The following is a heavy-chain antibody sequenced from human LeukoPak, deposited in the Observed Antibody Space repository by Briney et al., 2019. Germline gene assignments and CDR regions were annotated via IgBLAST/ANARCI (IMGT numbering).Heavy chain of an antibody. J-gene: IGHJ4*02. D-gene: IGHD3-3*01. CDR1: GFTFSNAW. CDR2: IKSKTDGGTT. V-gene: IGHV3-15*01. Sequence: MAGGSLRLSCAASGFTFSNAWMSWVRQAPGKGLEWVGRIKSKTDGGTTDYAAPVKGRFTISRDDSKNTLYLQMNSLKTEDTAVYYCTTEEGYDFWSGYYPEFDYWGQGTLATVSS. CDR3: TTEEGYDFWSGYYPEFDY.